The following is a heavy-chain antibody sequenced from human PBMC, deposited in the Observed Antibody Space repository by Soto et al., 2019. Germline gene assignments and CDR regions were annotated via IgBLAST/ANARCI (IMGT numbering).Heavy chain of an antibody. D-gene: IGHD1-1*01. J-gene: IGHJ4*02. CDR1: GYLFTTYG. V-gene: IGHV1-18*01. CDR3: ARSPNTQLFDS. Sequence: QVQLVQSGAEVTKPGASVNVSCKASGYLFTTYGVGWVRQAPGQGLEWIGWISPYNGNTKFAQNLRGRATMTTDTSTDTAYMELRNLRSDDTAIYYCARSPNTQLFDSWGQGTLVTVSS. CDR2: ISPYNGNT.